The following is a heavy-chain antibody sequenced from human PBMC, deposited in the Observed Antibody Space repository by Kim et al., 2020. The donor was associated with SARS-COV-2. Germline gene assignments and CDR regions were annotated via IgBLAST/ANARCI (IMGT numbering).Heavy chain of an antibody. CDR3: ARGGGFGEGYYYYGMDV. Sequence: SETLSLTCAVYGGSFSGYYWSWIRQPPGKGLEWIGEINHSGSTNYNPSLKSRVTISVDTSKNQFSLKLSSVTAADTAVYYCARGGGFGEGYYYYGMDVWGQGTTVTVSS. V-gene: IGHV4-34*01. D-gene: IGHD3-10*01. CDR1: GGSFSGYY. CDR2: INHSGST. J-gene: IGHJ6*02.